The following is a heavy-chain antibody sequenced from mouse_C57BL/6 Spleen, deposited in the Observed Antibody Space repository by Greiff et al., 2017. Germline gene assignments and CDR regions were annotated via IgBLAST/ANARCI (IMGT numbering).Heavy chain of an antibody. CDR1: GYAFSSYW. D-gene: IGHD1-1*01. CDR2: IYPGDGDT. CDR3: ARCSSSSYAMDY. J-gene: IGHJ4*01. V-gene: IGHV1-80*01. Sequence: QVQLQQSGAELVKPGASVKISCKASGYAFSSYWMNWVKQRPGKGLEWIGQIYPGDGDTNYNGKFKGKATLTADKSSSTAYMQLSSLTSEDSAVYFCARCSSSSYAMDYWGQGTSVTVSS.